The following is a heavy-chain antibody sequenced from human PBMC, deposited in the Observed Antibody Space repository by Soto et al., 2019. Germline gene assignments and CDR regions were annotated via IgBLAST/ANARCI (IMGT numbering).Heavy chain of an antibody. CDR1: GYTFTGYY. CDR2: INPNSGGT. J-gene: IGHJ4*02. CDR3: ARARKGIGYGVVMDFDY. D-gene: IGHD2-15*01. Sequence: ASVKVSCKASGYTFTGYYMHWVRQAPGQGLEWMGWINPNSGGTNYAQKFQGRVTMTRDTSISTAYMELSRLRSDDTAVYYCARARKGIGYGVVMDFDYWGQGTLVTVSS. V-gene: IGHV1-2*02.